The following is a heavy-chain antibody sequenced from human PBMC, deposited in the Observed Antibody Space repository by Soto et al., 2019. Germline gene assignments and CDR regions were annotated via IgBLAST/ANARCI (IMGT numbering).Heavy chain of an antibody. CDR1: GFTFSSYW. J-gene: IGHJ4*02. Sequence: EVQLVESGGGLVQPGGSLRLSCAASGFTFSSYWMHWVRQAPGKGLVWVSRMNSDGSSTSYADSVKGRFTISRDNAKNTLYLQMNSLRAEDKAVYDCELGGGYSYGFDYWGQGTLVTVSS. V-gene: IGHV3-74*01. D-gene: IGHD5-18*01. CDR3: ELGGGYSYGFDY. CDR2: MNSDGSST.